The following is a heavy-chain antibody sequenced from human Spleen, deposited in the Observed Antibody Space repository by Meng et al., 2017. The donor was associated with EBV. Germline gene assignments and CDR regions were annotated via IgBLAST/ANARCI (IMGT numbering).Heavy chain of an antibody. D-gene: IGHD3-16*01. V-gene: IGHV4-4*02. CDR3: AQRERWGLDP. CDR1: GGSISSSNW. J-gene: IGHJ5*02. CDR2: IYHTGST. Sequence: QLQESGPGLVKPSGTLSLTFAGSGGSISSSNWWSCVRQPPGKGLEWIGEIYHTGSTTYNPSLESRVTISVDKSKNQISLNLRSVTAADTAVYYCAQRERWGLDPWGQGTLVTVSS.